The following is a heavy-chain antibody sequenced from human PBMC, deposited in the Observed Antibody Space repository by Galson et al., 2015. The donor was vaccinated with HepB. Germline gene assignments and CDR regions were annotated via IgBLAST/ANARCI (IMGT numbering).Heavy chain of an antibody. J-gene: IGHJ4*02. Sequence: SLRLSCAASGFTVSSDYMTWVRQVPGKGLEWVSVIYSGGSTDYADSVKGRFTISRDNSKNTVYLQMNSLRAEDTAVFYCARVAVAGIYLDYWGQGIPVTVSS. V-gene: IGHV3-66*02. D-gene: IGHD6-19*01. CDR3: ARVAVAGIYLDY. CDR2: IYSGGST. CDR1: GFTVSSDY.